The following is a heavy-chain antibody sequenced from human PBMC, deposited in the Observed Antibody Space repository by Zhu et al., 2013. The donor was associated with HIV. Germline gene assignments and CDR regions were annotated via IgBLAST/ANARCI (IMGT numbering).Heavy chain of an antibody. Sequence: QVQLVQSGADVKKPGSSVRVSCKASGGTFSSYAISWVRQAPGQGLEWMGVIIPIFDTTNYAQNFQGRVTITADESTSTASMELSSLRSEDTAVYYCATQLRTQYYFDFWGQGTLVTVSS. CDR3: ATQLRTQYYFDF. D-gene: IGHD2-2*01. CDR2: IIPIFDTT. V-gene: IGHV1-69*12. CDR1: GGTFSSYA. J-gene: IGHJ4*02.